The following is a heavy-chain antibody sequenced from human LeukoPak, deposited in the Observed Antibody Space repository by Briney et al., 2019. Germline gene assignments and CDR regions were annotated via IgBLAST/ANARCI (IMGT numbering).Heavy chain of an antibody. J-gene: IGHJ6*03. D-gene: IGHD1-1*01. Sequence: SVKVSCKASGYTFTGYYMHWVRQAPGQGLEWMGWINPNSGGTNYAQKFQGRVTMTRDTSISTAYMELSRLRSDDTAVYYCARDPGLQLDYYYMDVWGKGTTVTVSS. CDR1: GYTFTGYY. CDR2: INPNSGGT. V-gene: IGHV1-2*02. CDR3: ARDPGLQLDYYYMDV.